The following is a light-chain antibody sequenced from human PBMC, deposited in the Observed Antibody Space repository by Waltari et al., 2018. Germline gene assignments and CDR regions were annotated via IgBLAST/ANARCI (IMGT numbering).Light chain of an antibody. CDR1: SSHVGGHHS. CDR2: EVS. CDR3: SSYTSSSTRV. V-gene: IGLV2-14*01. J-gene: IGLJ2*01. Sequence: QSALTQPASVSGSRGQSITISCTGTSSHVGGHHSVHWYPPHPGKAPKLMIYEVSNRPSGVSNRFSGSKSGNTASLTISGLQAEDEADYYCSSYTSSSTRVFGGGTKLTVL.